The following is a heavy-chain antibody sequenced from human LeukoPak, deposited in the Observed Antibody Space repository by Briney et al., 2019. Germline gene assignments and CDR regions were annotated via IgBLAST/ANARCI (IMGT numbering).Heavy chain of an antibody. D-gene: IGHD3-3*01. CDR1: GFTFSNAW. J-gene: IGHJ5*02. CDR2: IKSKTDGGTK. V-gene: IGHV3-15*01. Sequence: KPGGSLRLSCAASGFTFSNAWMSWDRQAPGKGLEWVGRIKSKTDGGTKDYAAPVKGRFTISRDDSKNTLYLQMNSLKTEDTAVYYCTTEVPYDFWSGYPSYNWFDPWGQGTLVTVSS. CDR3: TTEVPYDFWSGYPSYNWFDP.